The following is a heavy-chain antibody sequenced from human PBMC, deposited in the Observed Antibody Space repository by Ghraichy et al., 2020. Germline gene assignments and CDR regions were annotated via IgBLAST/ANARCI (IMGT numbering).Heavy chain of an antibody. CDR3: VREYCRGGRCFFGTGGSHFDY. CDR2: INSGGTSI. V-gene: IGHV3-74*01. J-gene: IGHJ4*02. D-gene: IGHD2-15*01. Sequence: GGSLRLSCAASGFTFSAYWMHWVRQAPGEGLVWVSRINSGGTSIIYADSVRGRFTISRDNAKNTLYLQLNSLRAEDTAVYYCVREYCRGGRCFFGTGGSHFDYWGQGTLVTVSS. CDR1: GFTFSAYW.